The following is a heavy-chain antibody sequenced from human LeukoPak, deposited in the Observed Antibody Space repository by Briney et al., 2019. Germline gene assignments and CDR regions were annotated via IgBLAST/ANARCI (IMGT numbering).Heavy chain of an antibody. J-gene: IGHJ6*04. CDR1: GFTFRSYA. CDR2: ISSSGSTI. Sequence: GGSLRLSCAGSGFTFRSYAMSWVRQAPGKGLEWVSYISSSGSTIYYADSVKGRFTISRDNAKNSLYLQMNSLRAEDTAVYYCAALGITTIGSVWGKGTTVTISS. D-gene: IGHD3-10*02. CDR3: AALGITTIGSV. V-gene: IGHV3-48*03.